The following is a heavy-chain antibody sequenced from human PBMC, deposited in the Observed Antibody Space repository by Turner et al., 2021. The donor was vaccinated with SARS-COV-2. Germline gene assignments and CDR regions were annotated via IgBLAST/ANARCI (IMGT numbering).Heavy chain of an antibody. V-gene: IGHV3-30*18. CDR3: AKQQGLYSNPMYYFDY. CDR2: TSYDGSNK. D-gene: IGHD4-4*01. Sequence: QVQLVEPGGGVVQPGRSLRLSCPASGFTFSSYGMHWVRQAPGKGLEWVAVTSYDGSNKYYADSVKGRFTISRDNSKNTLYLQMNSLRAEDTAVYYCAKQQGLYSNPMYYFDYWGQGTLVTVSS. J-gene: IGHJ4*02. CDR1: GFTFSSYG.